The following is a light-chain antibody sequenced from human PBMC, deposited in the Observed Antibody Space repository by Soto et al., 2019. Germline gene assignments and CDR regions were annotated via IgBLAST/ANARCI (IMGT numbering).Light chain of an antibody. CDR2: GAS. J-gene: IGKJ1*01. CDR3: QQYGSTPPT. Sequence: VLTQSPATLSLYPVEIATISCSASQSISIYLAWYQQKPGQAPRLLIYGASSRATGIPDRFSGSGSGTDFTLTVSRLEPEDFAVYYCQQYGSTPPTFGQGTKVDI. V-gene: IGKV3-20*01. CDR1: QSISIY.